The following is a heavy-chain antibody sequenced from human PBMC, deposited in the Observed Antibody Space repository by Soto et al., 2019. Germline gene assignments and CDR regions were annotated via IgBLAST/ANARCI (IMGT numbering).Heavy chain of an antibody. V-gene: IGHV3-53*01. CDR2: IYSGGST. J-gene: IGHJ6*02. CDR1: GFTVSSNY. Sequence: GESLKISCAASGFTVSSNYMSWVRQAPGKGLEWVSVIYSGGSTYYADSVKGRFTISRDNSKNTLYLQMNSLRAEDTAVYYCARKERTSNYGMDVWGQGTTVTVSS. CDR3: ARKERTSNYGMDV.